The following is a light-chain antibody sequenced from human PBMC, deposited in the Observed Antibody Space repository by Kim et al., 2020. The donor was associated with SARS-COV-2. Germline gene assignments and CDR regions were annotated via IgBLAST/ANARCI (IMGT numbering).Light chain of an antibody. CDR3: AAWDDSLSGGV. V-gene: IGLV1-47*01. CDR2: RNN. Sequence: GQRVTISCSGSSSNIGSNYVYWYQQLPGTAPKLLIYRNNQRPSGVPDRFSGSKSGTSASLAISGLRSDDEADYYCAAWDDSLSGGVFGGGTQLTVL. J-gene: IGLJ3*02. CDR1: SSNIGSNY.